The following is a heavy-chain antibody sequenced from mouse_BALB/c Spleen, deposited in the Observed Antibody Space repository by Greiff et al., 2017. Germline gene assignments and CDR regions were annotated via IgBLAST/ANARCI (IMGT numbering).Heavy chain of an antibody. CDR1: GFSLTSYG. CDR3: ARTTVVDYYAMDY. V-gene: IGHV2-9*02. J-gene: IGHJ4*01. CDR2: IWAGGST. Sequence: QVQLKESGPGLVAPSQSLSITCTVSGFSLTSYGVHWVRQPPGKGLGWLGVIWAGGSTNYNSALMSRLSISKDNSKSQVFLKMNSLQTDDTAMYYCARTTVVDYYAMDYWGQGTSVTVSS. D-gene: IGHD1-1*01.